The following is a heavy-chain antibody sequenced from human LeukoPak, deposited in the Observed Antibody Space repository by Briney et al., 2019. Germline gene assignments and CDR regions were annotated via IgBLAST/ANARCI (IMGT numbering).Heavy chain of an antibody. CDR2: IRYDGSNK. V-gene: IGHV3-30*02. CDR3: AKDTTPPKAGFDP. D-gene: IGHD1-14*01. Sequence: GGSLRLSCAASGFTFSSYGMHWVHQAPGKGLEWVAFIRYDGSNKYYADSVKGRFTISRDNSKYTLYLQMNSLRAEDTSIYFCAKDTTPPKAGFDPWGQGTLVTVSS. CDR1: GFTFSSYG. J-gene: IGHJ5*02.